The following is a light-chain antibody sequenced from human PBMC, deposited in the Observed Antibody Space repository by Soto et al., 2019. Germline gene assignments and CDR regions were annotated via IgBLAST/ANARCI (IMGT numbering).Light chain of an antibody. Sequence: EIVLTQSPGTLSLSPGERATLSCRASQSVSGSYLAWYQQKPGQAPRLLIYGASSRATGIPDRFSGGGSGTDFTLTISRLEPEDFAVYYCQQYGSSPRGTFGQGTKVEIK. CDR1: QSVSGSY. CDR2: GAS. J-gene: IGKJ1*01. V-gene: IGKV3-20*01. CDR3: QQYGSSPRGT.